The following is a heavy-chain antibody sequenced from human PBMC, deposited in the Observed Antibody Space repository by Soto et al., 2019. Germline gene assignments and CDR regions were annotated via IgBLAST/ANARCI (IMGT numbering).Heavy chain of an antibody. CDR1: GGTFSSYA. CDR3: TTEFGDGDY. D-gene: IGHD3-16*01. V-gene: IGHV1-69*06. J-gene: IGHJ4*02. Sequence: ASVKVSCKASGGTFSSYAISWVRQAPGQGLEWMGGIIPIFGTANYAQKFQGRVTITADKSTSTAYMELSSLRSEDTAVYYCTTEFGDGDYWGQGTLVTVSS. CDR2: IIPIFGTA.